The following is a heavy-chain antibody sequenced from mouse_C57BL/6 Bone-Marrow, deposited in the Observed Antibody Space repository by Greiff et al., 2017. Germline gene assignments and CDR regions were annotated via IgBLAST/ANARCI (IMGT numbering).Heavy chain of an antibody. Sequence: EVKLVESGGGLVKPGGSLKLSCAASGFTFSDYGMHWVRQAPEKGLEWVAYISSGSSTIYYADTVKGRFTISRDNAKNTLFLQMTSLRSEDTAMYYCARPLYYDYEAMDYWGQGTSVTVSS. D-gene: IGHD2-1*01. CDR2: ISSGSSTI. V-gene: IGHV5-17*01. CDR1: GFTFSDYG. CDR3: ARPLYYDYEAMDY. J-gene: IGHJ4*01.